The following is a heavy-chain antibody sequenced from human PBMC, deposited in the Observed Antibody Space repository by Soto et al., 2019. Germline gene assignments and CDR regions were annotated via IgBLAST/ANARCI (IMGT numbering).Heavy chain of an antibody. Sequence: GGSLRLSCVASGFTFRNAWMTWVRQAPGKGLEWVAVLSYDVSNKFYADSVKGRFTISRDNSKNTLYLQMNSLRPEDTAVYYCARERVTGYYNVIGYWGQGTLVTVSS. D-gene: IGHD3-9*01. CDR1: GFTFRNAW. J-gene: IGHJ4*02. CDR3: ARERVTGYYNVIGY. V-gene: IGHV3-30-3*01. CDR2: LSYDVSNK.